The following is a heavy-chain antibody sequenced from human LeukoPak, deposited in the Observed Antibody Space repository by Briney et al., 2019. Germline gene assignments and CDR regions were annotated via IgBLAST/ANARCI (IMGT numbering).Heavy chain of an antibody. CDR3: ARHGSTWPYYYMDV. J-gene: IGHJ6*03. D-gene: IGHD6-13*01. CDR1: GGSISSSSYY. V-gene: IGHV4-39*01. CDR2: IYYSGST. Sequence: SETLSLTCTVSGGSISSSSYYWGWVRQPPGKGLEWIGSIYYSGSTYYNPSLESRLTISVDTSKNQFSLKVSSVTAADTAVYYCARHGSTWPYYYMDVWGKGTTVTVSS.